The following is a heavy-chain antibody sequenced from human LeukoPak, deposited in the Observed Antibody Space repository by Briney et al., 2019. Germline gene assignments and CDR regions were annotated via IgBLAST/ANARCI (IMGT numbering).Heavy chain of an antibody. CDR2: ISPTGEGT. CDR1: GFTFSSYA. CDR3: ARDAGGAWPFDY. Sequence: GGSLRLSCAASGFTFSSYAMSWVRQGPGRGLEWVSTISPTGEGTHYADSVKGRFTISRDNSKNTLSLDMNSLRADDTATYYCARDAGGAWPFDYWGQGTRVIVSS. J-gene: IGHJ4*02. D-gene: IGHD4-17*01. V-gene: IGHV3-23*01.